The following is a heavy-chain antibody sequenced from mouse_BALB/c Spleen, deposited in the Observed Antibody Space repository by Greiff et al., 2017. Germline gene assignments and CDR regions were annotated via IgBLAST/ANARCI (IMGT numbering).Heavy chain of an antibody. CDR3: AREDYDYLDY. J-gene: IGHJ2*01. CDR1: GYTFTSYY. Sequence: VQLQQSGPELVKPGASVRISCKASGYTFTSYYIHWVKQRPGQGLEWIGWIYPGNVNTKYNEKFKGKATLTADKSSSTAYMQLRSLTSEDSAVYFCAREDYDYLDYWGQGTTLTVSS. D-gene: IGHD2-4*01. CDR2: IYPGNVNT. V-gene: IGHV1S56*01.